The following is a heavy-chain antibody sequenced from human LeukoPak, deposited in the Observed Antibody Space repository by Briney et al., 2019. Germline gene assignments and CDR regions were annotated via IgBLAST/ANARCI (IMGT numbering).Heavy chain of an antibody. Sequence: SETLSLTCSVSGGSISRSPYYWGWIRQPTGKGLEWIGTISYSGSTYYNPSLKSRVTIFVDTSKNQFSLKLSSVTAADTAVFYCARLTQDYYYYYMGVWGKGTTVTISS. V-gene: IGHV4-39*01. CDR2: ISYSGST. CDR1: GGSISRSPYY. CDR3: ARLTQDYYYYYMGV. J-gene: IGHJ6*03.